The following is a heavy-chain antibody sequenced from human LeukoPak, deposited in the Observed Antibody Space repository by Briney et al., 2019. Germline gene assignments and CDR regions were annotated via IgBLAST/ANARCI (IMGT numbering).Heavy chain of an antibody. V-gene: IGHV3-15*01. CDR2: IKSKTDGGTT. J-gene: IGHJ3*02. D-gene: IGHD1-26*01. CDR3: SRVKYSGVGGRFDAFDI. Sequence: GGSLRLSCAASVFTYSNAWMSWVRQAPGKGLEWVGRIKSKTDGGTTDYAAPVKGRFTISRDDSKNTLYLQMNNLKTEDTAVYFCSRVKYSGVGGRFDAFDIWGLGTKVTVSS. CDR1: VFTYSNAW.